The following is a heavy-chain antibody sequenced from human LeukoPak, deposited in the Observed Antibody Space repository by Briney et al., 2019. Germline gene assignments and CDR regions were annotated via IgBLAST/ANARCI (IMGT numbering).Heavy chain of an antibody. CDR2: ICSSGSA. CDR3: ARDGGGSLHGMDV. V-gene: IGHV4-31*03. Sequence: PSETLSLTCTVSGGSISSGVYCCSWIRQRPGEGLQWIGYICSSGSAYYNASLKSRVSMSTDTSNNQFSLKLNSVTAADTAVYYCARDGGGSLHGMDVWGQGTTVTVSS. J-gene: IGHJ6*02. CDR1: GGSISSGVYC. D-gene: IGHD2-15*01.